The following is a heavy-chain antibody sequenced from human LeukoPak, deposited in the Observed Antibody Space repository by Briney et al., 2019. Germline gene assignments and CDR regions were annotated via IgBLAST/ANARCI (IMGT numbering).Heavy chain of an antibody. J-gene: IGHJ4*02. CDR2: IKQDGGEK. CDR3: AGRGDGNLYYFDH. V-gene: IGHV3-7*04. Sequence: GGSLRLSCAASGFTFSSYWMSCVRQAPGKGLEWVTNIKQDGGEKYYVDSVKGRFTISRDNAKNSLYFQMNSLRPEDTAVYYCAGRGDGNLYYFDHWGQGTLVTASS. CDR1: GFTFSSYW. D-gene: IGHD5-24*01.